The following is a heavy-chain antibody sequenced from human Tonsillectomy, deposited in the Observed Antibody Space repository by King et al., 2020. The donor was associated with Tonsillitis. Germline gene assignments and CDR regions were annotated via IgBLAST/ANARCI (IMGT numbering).Heavy chain of an antibody. J-gene: IGHJ4*02. V-gene: IGHV3-21*01. Sequence: VQLVESGGGLVNPGGSLRLSCAASGFTFSSYNMNWVRQAPGKGLEWVSSISSSSTYINYADSMKGRFTISRDNAKNSLYLQMNNLRADDTAVYYCARGTTTVTPLYYFDYWRQGTLVTVSS. D-gene: IGHD4-17*01. CDR2: ISSSSTYI. CDR1: GFTFSSYN. CDR3: ARGTTTVTPLYYFDY.